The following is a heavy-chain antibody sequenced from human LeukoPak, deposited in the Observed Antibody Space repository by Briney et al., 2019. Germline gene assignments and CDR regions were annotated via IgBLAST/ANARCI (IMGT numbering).Heavy chain of an antibody. D-gene: IGHD3-22*01. V-gene: IGHV3-74*01. J-gene: IGHJ4*02. CDR2: INGDGSTT. Sequence: PGGSLRLSCAASGFTFSSYSMNWVRQAPGKGLVWVSRINGDGSTTTYADSVKGRFTISRDNAKNTLYLQMNSLRAEDTAVYYCARRAGDYSHPYDYWGQGTLVTVSS. CDR1: GFTFSSYS. CDR3: ARRAGDYSHPYDY.